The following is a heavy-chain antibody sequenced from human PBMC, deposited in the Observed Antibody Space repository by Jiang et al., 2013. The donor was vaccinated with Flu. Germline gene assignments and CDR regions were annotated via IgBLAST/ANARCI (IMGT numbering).Heavy chain of an antibody. CDR1: GYTFTGYY. V-gene: IGHV1-2*02. J-gene: IGHJ4*02. Sequence: GAEVKKPGASVKVSCKASGYTFTGYYMHWVRQAPGQGLEWMGWINPNSGGTNYAQKFQGRVTMTRDTSISTAYMELSRLRSDDTAVYYCARDPTPYYYGSGSHTPFDYWGQGTLVTVSS. CDR2: INPNSGGT. D-gene: IGHD3-10*01. CDR3: ARDPTPYYYGSGSHTPFDY.